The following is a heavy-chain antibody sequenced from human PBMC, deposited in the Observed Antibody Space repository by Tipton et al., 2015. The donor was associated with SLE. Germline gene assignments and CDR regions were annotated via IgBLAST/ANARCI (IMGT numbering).Heavy chain of an antibody. Sequence: TLSLTCAVSGYSISSGYYWGWIRQPPGKGLEWIGSIYYSGSTYYNPSLKSRVTISVDTSKNQFSLKLSSVTAADTAVYYCARGGGGEDFFDYWGQGTLVTVSS. CDR3: ARGGGGEDFFDY. CDR2: IYYSGST. CDR1: GYSISSGYY. V-gene: IGHV4-38-2*01. J-gene: IGHJ4*02. D-gene: IGHD3-16*01.